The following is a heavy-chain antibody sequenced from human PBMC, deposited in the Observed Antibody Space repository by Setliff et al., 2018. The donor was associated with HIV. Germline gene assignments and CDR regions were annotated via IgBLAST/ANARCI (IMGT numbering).Heavy chain of an antibody. V-gene: IGHV4-59*01. Sequence: PSETLSLTCNVSGGSINSYWWTWIRQPPGRGLEWIGTTPYSGSTNYNPSLRSRVTISLDTSTNQFSLRLNSVTAADTAHYFCVVYFGGNGGRGLWGQGTLVTVSS. J-gene: IGHJ4*02. CDR2: TPYSGST. D-gene: IGHD2-15*01. CDR1: GGSINSYW. CDR3: VVYFGGNGGRGL.